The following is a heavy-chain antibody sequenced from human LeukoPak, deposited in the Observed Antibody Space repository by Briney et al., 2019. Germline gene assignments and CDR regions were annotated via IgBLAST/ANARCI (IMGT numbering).Heavy chain of an antibody. CDR2: VIPNSGGT. D-gene: IGHD2-15*01. Sequence: ASVKVSCKASGYTFTLYYIHWLRQAPGQGLEWMGWVIPNSGGTNSAQNFEDRVTMTRDTSINTAYMELSSLTYDDTAVYYCARGVLLQGRGAFDIWGQGTMVTVSS. CDR3: ARGVLLQGRGAFDI. CDR1: GYTFTLYY. J-gene: IGHJ3*02. V-gene: IGHV1-2*02.